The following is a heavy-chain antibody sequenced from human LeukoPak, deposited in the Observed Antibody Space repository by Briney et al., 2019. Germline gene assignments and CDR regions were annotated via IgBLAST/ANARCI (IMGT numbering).Heavy chain of an antibody. D-gene: IGHD2-15*01. V-gene: IGHV5-51*01. J-gene: IGHJ5*01. CDR1: GYSFTNYW. Sequence: GESLKISCQGSGYSFTNYWIGWVRQMPGRGLEWMGIIYPSDSHTRYSPSFQGQVTISADKSISTAYLQWSSLKASDTATYYCARSATNWFDSWGQGTLVTVSS. CDR3: ARSATNWFDS. CDR2: IYPSDSHT.